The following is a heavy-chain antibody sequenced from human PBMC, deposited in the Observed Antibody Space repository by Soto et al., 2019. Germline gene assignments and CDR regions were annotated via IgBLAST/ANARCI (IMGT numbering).Heavy chain of an antibody. CDR1: GFTFSSYA. CDR2: ISGSGGST. J-gene: IGHJ3*02. D-gene: IGHD3-22*01. CDR3: AKALYYDSSGYRKVDAFDI. Sequence: RRLSCAASGFTFSSYAMSWVRQAPGKGLEWVSAISGSGGSTYYADSVKGRFTISRDNSKNTLYLQMNSLRAEDTAVYYCAKALYYDSSGYRKVDAFDIWGQGTMVTVSS. V-gene: IGHV3-23*01.